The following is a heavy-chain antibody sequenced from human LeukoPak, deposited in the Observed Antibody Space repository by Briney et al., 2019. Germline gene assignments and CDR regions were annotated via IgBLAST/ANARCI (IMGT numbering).Heavy chain of an antibody. Sequence: PGGSWRPSCAASGFPFSSIAIGWVRKAPGRGLNWVSVISDYGDTTYYADSVKGRFTISRDNSKNTLYLQMNSLRAEDTAVYYCATQVVVTATVDYWGQGILVTVSS. CDR3: ATQVVVTATVDY. D-gene: IGHD2-21*02. J-gene: IGHJ4*02. V-gene: IGHV3-23*01. CDR1: GFPFSSIA. CDR2: ISDYGDTT.